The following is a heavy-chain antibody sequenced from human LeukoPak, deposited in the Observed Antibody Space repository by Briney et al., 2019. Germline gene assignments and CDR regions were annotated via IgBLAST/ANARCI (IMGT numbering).Heavy chain of an antibody. D-gene: IGHD2-2*01. Sequence: ASVKVSCKASGYTFTSYDINWVRQATGQGLEWMGWMNPNSGNTGYAQKFQGRVTMTRNTSISTAYMELSSLRSEDMAVYYCARGGVHCSSTSCYAWDSFDYWGQGTPVSVSS. CDR1: GYTFTSYD. J-gene: IGHJ4*02. CDR3: ARGGVHCSSTSCYAWDSFDY. CDR2: MNPNSGNT. V-gene: IGHV1-8*01.